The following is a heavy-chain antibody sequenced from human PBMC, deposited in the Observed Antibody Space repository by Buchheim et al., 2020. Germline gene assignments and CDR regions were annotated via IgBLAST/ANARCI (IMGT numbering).Heavy chain of an antibody. CDR3: AKGLDDFWSGYYTGELGSDY. Sequence: EVQLLESGGGLVQPGGSLRLSCAASGFTFSSYAMSWVRQAPGKGLEWVSAISGSGGSTYYADSVKGRFTISRDNSKNTLYLQMNSLRAEDTAVYYCAKGLDDFWSGYYTGELGSDYWGQGTL. D-gene: IGHD3-3*01. J-gene: IGHJ4*02. V-gene: IGHV3-23*01. CDR2: ISGSGGST. CDR1: GFTFSSYA.